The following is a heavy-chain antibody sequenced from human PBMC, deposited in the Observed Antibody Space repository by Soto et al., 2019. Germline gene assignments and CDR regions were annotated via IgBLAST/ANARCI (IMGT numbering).Heavy chain of an antibody. J-gene: IGHJ5*02. D-gene: IGHD3-22*01. V-gene: IGHV3-23*01. CDR2: ISGSGGST. CDR1: GFTFSSYA. Sequence: GGSLRLSCAASGFTFSSYAMSWVRQAPGKGLEWVSGISGSGGSTYYVDSVKGRFTISRDNSKNTLYLQMNSLRAEDTAVYYCAKDGDSSGYYYGSPAWGQGTLVTVSS. CDR3: AKDGDSSGYYYGSPA.